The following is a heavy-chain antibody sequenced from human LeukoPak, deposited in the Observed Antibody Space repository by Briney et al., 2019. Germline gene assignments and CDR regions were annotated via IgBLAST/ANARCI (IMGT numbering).Heavy chain of an antibody. Sequence: GGYLRLSCAASGFSISSYEMNWSRQAPGKGREGVSYISSRASTIYYADSVKCRFTISRDNDKNTLYLQRNNLRAEATAVYYCARDAAGLDYWGQGTLVTVSS. V-gene: IGHV3-48*03. CDR1: GFSISSYE. D-gene: IGHD2-15*01. CDR3: ARDAAGLDY. CDR2: ISSRASTI. J-gene: IGHJ4*02.